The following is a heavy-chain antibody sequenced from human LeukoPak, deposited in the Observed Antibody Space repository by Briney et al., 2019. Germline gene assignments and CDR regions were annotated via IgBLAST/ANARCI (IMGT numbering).Heavy chain of an antibody. CDR3: AIGSCSSTSCYEAY. D-gene: IGHD2-2*01. J-gene: IGHJ4*02. CDR2: ISSSSSYI. V-gene: IGHV3-21*01. Sequence: PGGSLRLSCAASGFTFSSYSMNWVRQAPGKGLEWVSSISSSSSYIYYADSVKGRFTISRDNAKNSLYLQMNSLRAEDTAVYYCAIGSCSSTSCYEAYWGQGALVTVSS. CDR1: GFTFSSYS.